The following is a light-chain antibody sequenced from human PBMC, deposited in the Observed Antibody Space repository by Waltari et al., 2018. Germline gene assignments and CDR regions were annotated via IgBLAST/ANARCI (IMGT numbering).Light chain of an antibody. CDR1: AMPKQY. Sequence: SYELTQPPSVSESPGQTARITCSGDAMPKQYAHWYQQKPGQAPVLIIYKDNERPSGIPERFSGSTSGTTVTLTISGVQAEDEADYYCQSSDSIETWVFGGGTKLTVL. J-gene: IGLJ3*02. CDR2: KDN. V-gene: IGLV3-25*03. CDR3: QSSDSIETWV.